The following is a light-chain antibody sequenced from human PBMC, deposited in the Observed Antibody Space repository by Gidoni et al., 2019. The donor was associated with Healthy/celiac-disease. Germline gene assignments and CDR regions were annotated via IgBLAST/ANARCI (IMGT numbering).Light chain of an antibody. Sequence: EIVLTQSPATLSLSPGERATLPCRASQSVSSYLAWYQQKPGQAPRLLIHDASNRATGIPARFSGSGSGTDFTLTISSLEPEDFAVYYCQQRSNWPGITFGQGTRLEIK. V-gene: IGKV3-11*01. J-gene: IGKJ5*01. CDR3: QQRSNWPGIT. CDR1: QSVSSY. CDR2: DAS.